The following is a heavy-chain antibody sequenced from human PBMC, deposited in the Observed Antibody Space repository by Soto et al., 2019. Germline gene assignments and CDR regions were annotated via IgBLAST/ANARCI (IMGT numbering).Heavy chain of an antibody. CDR3: TTDIGWPKGFDP. J-gene: IGHJ5*02. V-gene: IGHV3-15*01. CDR1: GFTFGNAW. Sequence: PGGSLRLSCAASGFTFGNAWMNWVRQAPGKGLEWVGRIKSKIYGGTTDYAAPVKGRFTISRDDSKNTLYLQMNSLKTEDTALYYCTTDIGWPKGFDPWGQGTLVTVSS. CDR2: IKSKIYGGTT. D-gene: IGHD2-15*01.